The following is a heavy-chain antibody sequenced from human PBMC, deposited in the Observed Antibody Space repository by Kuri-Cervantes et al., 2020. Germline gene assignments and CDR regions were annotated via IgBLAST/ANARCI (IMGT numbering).Heavy chain of an antibody. D-gene: IGHD4-11*01. CDR1: GGTFSSYA. V-gene: IGHV1-69*05. J-gene: IGHJ6*03. CDR2: IIPIFGTA. Sequence: SVKVSCKASGGTFSSYAISWVRQAPGQGLEWMGGIIPIFGTANYAQKFQGRVTMTTDTSTSTAYMELRSLRSDDTAVYYCARGVHDYSPGYYYYYMDVWGKGTTVTV. CDR3: ARGVHDYSPGYYYYYMDV.